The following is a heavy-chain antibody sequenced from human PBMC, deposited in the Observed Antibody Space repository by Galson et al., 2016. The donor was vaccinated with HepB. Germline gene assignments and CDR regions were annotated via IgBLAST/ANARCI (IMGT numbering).Heavy chain of an antibody. D-gene: IGHD2-21*02. Sequence: SLRLSCAASGFTFGIYWLSWVRQAPGKGLEWVANIKQDETEKNYVDSVKGRFTISRDNARNSLYLQMDSLRAEDTAVYYCARYGGDDAFFEYWGQGTLVTVSS. CDR3: ARYGGDDAFFEY. CDR1: GFTFGIYW. V-gene: IGHV3-7*03. CDR2: IKQDETEK. J-gene: IGHJ4*02.